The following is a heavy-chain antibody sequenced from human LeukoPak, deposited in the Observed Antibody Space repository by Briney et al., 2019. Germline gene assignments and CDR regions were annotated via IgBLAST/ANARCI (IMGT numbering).Heavy chain of an antibody. J-gene: IGHJ4*02. V-gene: IGHV3-7*01. CDR1: GFVFSNYW. Sequence: GGSLRLSCAASGFVFSNYWMSWVRQAPGKGLEWVANIKPDGTEKYYVDSLKGRFTISRDNAKNSLYLQMDSLRAEDTAVYFCARDKVVGATKFDYWGQGILVTVSS. CDR2: IKPDGTEK. CDR3: ARDKVVGATKFDY. D-gene: IGHD1-26*01.